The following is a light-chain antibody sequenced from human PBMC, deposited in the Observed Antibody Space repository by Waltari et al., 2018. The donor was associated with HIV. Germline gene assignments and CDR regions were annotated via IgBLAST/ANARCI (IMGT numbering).Light chain of an antibody. CDR3: QAWDSSTGGVV. V-gene: IGLV3-1*01. CDR1: KLGDTY. Sequence: SYELTQPPSVSVSPGQTASITCSGDKLGDTYACWYQQKPGQSPVLVIYQDSKRPSGIPERFSGSNSGNTATLTISGTQAMDEADYYCQAWDSSTGGVVFGGGTKLTVL. J-gene: IGLJ2*01. CDR2: QDS.